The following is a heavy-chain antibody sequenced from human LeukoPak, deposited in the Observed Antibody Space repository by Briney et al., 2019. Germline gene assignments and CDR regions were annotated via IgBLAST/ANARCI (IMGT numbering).Heavy chain of an antibody. Sequence: GRSLRLSCAASGFTFSSYGMHWVRQAPGKGLEWVAVISYDGSNKYYADSVKGRFTISRDNSKNTLYLQMNSLRAEDTAAYYCARAMNYYDSSGTPIDYWGQGTLVTVSS. CDR2: ISYDGSNK. D-gene: IGHD3-22*01. V-gene: IGHV3-30*03. CDR3: ARAMNYYDSSGTPIDY. CDR1: GFTFSSYG. J-gene: IGHJ4*02.